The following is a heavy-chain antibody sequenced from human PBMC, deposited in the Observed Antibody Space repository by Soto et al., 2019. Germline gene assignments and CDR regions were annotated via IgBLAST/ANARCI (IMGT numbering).Heavy chain of an antibody. Sequence: ASVKVSCKASGYTFTSYGISWVRQAPGQGLELMGWISAYDGKTTYAEKFQGRVTLTTDTSTSTAYMELRSLRSDDTAIHYCARDPHEFWTSYWFDPWGQGTPVTSPQ. CDR1: GYTFTSYG. D-gene: IGHD3-3*01. J-gene: IGHJ5*02. V-gene: IGHV1-18*04. CDR2: ISAYDGKT. CDR3: ARDPHEFWTSYWFDP.